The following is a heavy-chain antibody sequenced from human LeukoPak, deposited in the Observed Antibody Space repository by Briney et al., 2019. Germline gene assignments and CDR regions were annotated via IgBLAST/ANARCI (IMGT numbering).Heavy chain of an antibody. D-gene: IGHD6-19*01. CDR3: ARDLSSSGWYAIRAHHAFDI. CDR2: ISSSSSYI. V-gene: IGHV3-21*01. Sequence: KPGGSLRLSCAASGFTFSSYSMNWVRQAPGKGLEWVSSISSSSSYIYYADSVKGRFTISRDNAKNSLYLQMNSLRAEDTAVYYCARDLSSSGWYAIRAHHAFDIWGQGTMVTVSS. J-gene: IGHJ3*02. CDR1: GFTFSSYS.